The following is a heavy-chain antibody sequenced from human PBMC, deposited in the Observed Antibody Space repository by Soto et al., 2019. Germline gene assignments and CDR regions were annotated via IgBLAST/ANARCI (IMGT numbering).Heavy chain of an antibody. J-gene: IGHJ6*02. CDR2: IIPIFGTA. Sequence: SVKVSCKASGGTFSSYAISWVRQAPGQGLEWMGGIIPIFGTANYAQKFQGRVTITADESTSTAYMELSSLRSEDTAVYYCASAWIHPVPYYYYGMDVWGQGTTVTVSS. V-gene: IGHV1-69*13. CDR1: GGTFSSYA. D-gene: IGHD5-18*01. CDR3: ASAWIHPVPYYYYGMDV.